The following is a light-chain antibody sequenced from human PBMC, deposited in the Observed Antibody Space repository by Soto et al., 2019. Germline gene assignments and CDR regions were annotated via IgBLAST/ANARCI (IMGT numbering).Light chain of an antibody. CDR2: EVS. CDR3: SSYAGSNRV. Sequence: QSALTQPPSASGSPGQSVTISCTGTSSDVGYYNYVSWYQQHPGKAPKLMIYEVSKRPSGVPDRFSGSKSGNTASLTVSGLQAEDEADYYCSSYAGSNRVFGTGTKLTVL. CDR1: SSDVGYYNY. V-gene: IGLV2-8*01. J-gene: IGLJ1*01.